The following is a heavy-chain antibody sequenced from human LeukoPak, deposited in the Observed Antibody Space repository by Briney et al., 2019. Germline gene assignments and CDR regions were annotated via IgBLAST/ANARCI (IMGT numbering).Heavy chain of an antibody. CDR3: ARDRPGDSSLDY. D-gene: IGHD6-13*01. CDR2: IYYSGST. Sequence: SETLSLTCTVSGGSINAYYWNWIRQPPGKGLEWIAYIYYSGSTNYNPSLKSRVTISVDTPKNQFSLKLTSVTPADTAVYYCARDRPGDSSLDYWGQGTLVTVSS. V-gene: IGHV4-59*01. CDR1: GGSINAYY. J-gene: IGHJ4*02.